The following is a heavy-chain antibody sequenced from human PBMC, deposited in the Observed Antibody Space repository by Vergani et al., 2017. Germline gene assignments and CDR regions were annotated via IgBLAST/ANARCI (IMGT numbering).Heavy chain of an antibody. CDR1: GYTFRNYG. J-gene: IGHJ4*02. D-gene: IGHD1-26*01. CDR3: ARDRGNSGDYNFVY. Sequence: QVQLVQSGAEVKKPGASVKVSCEGSGYTFRNYGISWVRQAPGEGLEWLGWISVYNGETKFAQKFQGRVTLTRDTSTDTAYMEMGSLRSDDTAVYYCARDRGNSGDYNFVYWGQGALVAVSS. V-gene: IGHV1-18*04. CDR2: ISVYNGET.